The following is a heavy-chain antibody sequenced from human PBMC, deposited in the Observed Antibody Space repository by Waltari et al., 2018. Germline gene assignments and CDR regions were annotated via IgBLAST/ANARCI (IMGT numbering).Heavy chain of an antibody. CDR1: GSSLRNFW. CDR3: FFFLLSSFDL. V-gene: IGHV3-74*01. CDR2: INTDGSDT. J-gene: IGHJ2*01. D-gene: IGHD3-3*01. Sequence: EVQVVESGGNLVQPGGSLRLSCAASGSSLRNFWMHWVRQAPGKGLVWVSRINTDGSDTKYSCSFPLRFTISRDNAKNTVYLQMNTLPPSSSSLSSFFFFLLSSFDLWGRGTLVTVSS.